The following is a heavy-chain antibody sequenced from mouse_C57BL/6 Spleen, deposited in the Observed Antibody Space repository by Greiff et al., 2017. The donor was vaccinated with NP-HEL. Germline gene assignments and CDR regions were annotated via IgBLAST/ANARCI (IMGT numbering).Heavy chain of an antibody. CDR3: ARSGGNLYYFDY. Sequence: QVQLKQSGAELVKPGASVKISCKASGYAFSSYWMNWVKQRPGKGLEWIGQIYPGDGDTNYNGKFKGKATLTADKSSSTAYMQLSSLTSEDSAVYFCARSGGNLYYFDYWGQGTTLTVSS. V-gene: IGHV1-80*01. CDR1: GYAFSSYW. CDR2: IYPGDGDT. D-gene: IGHD2-1*01. J-gene: IGHJ2*01.